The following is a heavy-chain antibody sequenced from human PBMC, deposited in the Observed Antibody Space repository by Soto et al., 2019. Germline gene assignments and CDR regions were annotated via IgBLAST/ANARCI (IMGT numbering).Heavy chain of an antibody. J-gene: IGHJ4*02. CDR3: AGGGYGAY. Sequence: QVHLVQSGAEVKKPGASVKVSCKGSGYTFTSYGITWVRQAPGQGLEWMGWISAHNGNTDYAQKRQGRVTVTRDTTTSKAYMELRRLRSDDTAVYYLAGGGYGAYWGQGALVTGPS. V-gene: IGHV1-18*01. D-gene: IGHD3-10*01. CDR2: ISAHNGNT. CDR1: GYTFTSYG.